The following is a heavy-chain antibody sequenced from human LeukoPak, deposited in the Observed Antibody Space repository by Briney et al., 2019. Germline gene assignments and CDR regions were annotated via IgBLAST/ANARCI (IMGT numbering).Heavy chain of an antibody. CDR2: IYPGDSDA. CDR3: ARHAYYGSGSYYKTPDY. CDR1: GCSVSSEW. V-gene: IGHV5-51*01. D-gene: IGHD3-10*01. Sequence: GEDLRSCSKSGGCSVSSEWSCWGRQKPAKNLEWMGIIYPGDSDASYSPSFQGQVTISADKSISTAYLKWSSLKASDTAMYYCARHAYYGSGSYYKTPDYWGQGTLVTVSS. J-gene: IGHJ4*02.